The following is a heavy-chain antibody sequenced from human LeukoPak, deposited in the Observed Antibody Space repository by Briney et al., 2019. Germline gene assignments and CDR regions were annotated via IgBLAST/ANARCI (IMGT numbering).Heavy chain of an antibody. V-gene: IGHV1-2*02. CDR2: INPNSGGT. J-gene: IGHJ5*02. CDR1: GYTFTGYY. Sequence: ASVKVSCKASGYTFTGYYMHWVRQAPGQGLEWMGWINPNSGGTNYAQKFQGRVTMTRDTSISTAYMELSRLRSDDTAVCYCARAVAAAGRNWFDPWGQGTLVTVSS. D-gene: IGHD6-13*01. CDR3: ARAVAAAGRNWFDP.